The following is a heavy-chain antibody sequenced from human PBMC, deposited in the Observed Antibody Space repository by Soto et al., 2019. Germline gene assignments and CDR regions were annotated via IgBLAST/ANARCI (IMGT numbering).Heavy chain of an antibody. CDR3: ANMRDSGLYRMDV. J-gene: IGHJ6*02. V-gene: IGHV2-5*01. Sequence: QITLKESGPSLVKPTQTLTLTCTFSGFSFTAIGVGMGWIRQPPGEALEWLALIFWNDVKRYSPSLNNRLTITNNTSKIQLLPTMTKMDPVDTGTYYCANMRDSGLYRMDVWDQGTTVTVSS. CDR1: GFSFTAIGVG. D-gene: IGHD3-3*01. CDR2: IFWNDVK.